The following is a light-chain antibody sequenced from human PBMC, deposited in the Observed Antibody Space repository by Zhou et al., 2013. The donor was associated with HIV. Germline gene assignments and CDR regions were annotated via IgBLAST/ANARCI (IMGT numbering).Light chain of an antibody. CDR1: QGVSSW. Sequence: DLQMTQSPSSVSASVGDRLTITCRASQGVSSWLAWYQQKPGKAPKLLIYAASTLQSGVPSRFSGGGSGTEFTLTISSLQPDDSAAYYCLQDLNYPRTFGQGTKVEVK. V-gene: IGKV1-12*01. CDR2: AAS. J-gene: IGKJ1*01. CDR3: LQDLNYPRT.